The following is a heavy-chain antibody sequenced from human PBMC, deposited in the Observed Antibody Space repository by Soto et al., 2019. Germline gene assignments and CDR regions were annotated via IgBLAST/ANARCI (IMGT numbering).Heavy chain of an antibody. V-gene: IGHV1-69*13. CDR1: GGTFSSYA. CDR2: IIPIFGTA. CDR3: ASPFDYYDSSGYYGY. Sequence: SVKVSCKASGGTFSSYAISWVRQAPGQGLEWMGGIIPIFGTANYAQKFQGRVTITADESTSTAYMELSSLRSEDTAVYYCASPFDYYDSSGYYGYWGQGTLVTVSS. J-gene: IGHJ4*02. D-gene: IGHD3-22*01.